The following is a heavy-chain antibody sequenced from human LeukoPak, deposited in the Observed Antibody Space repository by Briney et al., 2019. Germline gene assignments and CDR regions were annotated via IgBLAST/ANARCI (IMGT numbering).Heavy chain of an antibody. CDR3: ARVPAVMDAFDI. CDR2: ISYDGSNK. D-gene: IGHD2-2*01. CDR1: GFTFSSYA. J-gene: IGHJ3*02. Sequence: TGGSLRLSCAASGFTFSSYAMHWVRQAPGKGLEWVAVISYDGSNKYYADSVKGRFTISRDNSKNTLYLQMNSLRAEDTAVYYCARVPAVMDAFDIWGQGTMVTVSS. V-gene: IGHV3-30-3*01.